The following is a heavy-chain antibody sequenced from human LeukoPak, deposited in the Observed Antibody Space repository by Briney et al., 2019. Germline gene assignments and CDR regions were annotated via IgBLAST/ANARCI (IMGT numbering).Heavy chain of an antibody. D-gene: IGHD5-18*01. J-gene: IGHJ3*02. CDR2: INHSGST. Sequence: SETLSLTCAVYGGSFSGYYWSWIRQPPGKGLEWIGEINHSGSTNYNPSLKSRVTISVDTSKNQFSLKLSSVTAADTAVYYCARDWGLGYSYGYHAFDIWGQGTMVTDSS. CDR3: ARDWGLGYSYGYHAFDI. CDR1: GGSFSGYY. V-gene: IGHV4-34*01.